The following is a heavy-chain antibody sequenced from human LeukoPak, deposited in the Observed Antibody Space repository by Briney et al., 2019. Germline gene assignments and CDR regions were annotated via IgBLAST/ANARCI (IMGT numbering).Heavy chain of an antibody. CDR2: IIPIFGTA. J-gene: IGHJ6*03. CDR1: AGTFSSYA. V-gene: IGHV1-69*13. Sequence: SVKVCCKASAGTFSSYAISWVRQAPGPGLEWMGGIIPIFGTANYAHKFQGRVTITADESTSTAYMELSSLRSEDTAVYYCARTDLDCSSTSCYTSGSRWPYYYYYMDVWGKGTTVTVSS. CDR3: ARTDLDCSSTSCYTSGSRWPYYYYYMDV. D-gene: IGHD2-2*02.